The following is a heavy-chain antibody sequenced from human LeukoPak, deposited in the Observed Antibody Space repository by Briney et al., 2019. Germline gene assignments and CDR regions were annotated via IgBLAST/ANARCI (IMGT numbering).Heavy chain of an antibody. CDR2: IYVGNGNT. CDR1: GYTFTSYA. J-gene: IGHJ4*02. Sequence: ASVKVSCKASGYTFTSYATHWVRQAPGQRLEWMGWIYVGNGNTKYSQKFQGSITITRDTSASTAYMELSSLRSEDTAVYYCARAPMGWGYYFDYWGQGTLVTVSS. V-gene: IGHV1-3*01. D-gene: IGHD1-26*01. CDR3: ARAPMGWGYYFDY.